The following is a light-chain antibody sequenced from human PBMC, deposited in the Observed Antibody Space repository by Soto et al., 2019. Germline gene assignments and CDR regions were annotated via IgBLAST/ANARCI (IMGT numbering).Light chain of an antibody. CDR3: QQYNGYWT. Sequence: DIQMTQSPSTLSASVGDRVTITCRASQSISDSLAWYQQKPGKAPKLLIYEASTLKSGVPSRFSGSRSGTEYTLTISSLQPDVFAIYYCQQYNGYWTFGQGTKVEIK. CDR1: QSISDS. J-gene: IGKJ1*01. CDR2: EAS. V-gene: IGKV1-5*03.